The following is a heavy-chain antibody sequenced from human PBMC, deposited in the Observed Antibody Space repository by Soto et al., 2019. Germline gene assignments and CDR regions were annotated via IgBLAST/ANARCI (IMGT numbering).Heavy chain of an antibody. D-gene: IGHD2-8*01. CDR3: ARGGHCTPSSCYGDYDRGMDV. Sequence: QVQLVQSGAEVKKPGASVKVSCKASGYTLTKYDISWVRQAPGQGLEWMGWISGHTGNTNYAQRSHGRVTLTTDTSAGTAYMELRSLRSDDTAVYYCARGGHCTPSSCYGDYDRGMDVWGQGTTVTVSS. CDR1: GYTLTKYD. V-gene: IGHV1-18*04. J-gene: IGHJ6*02. CDR2: ISGHTGNT.